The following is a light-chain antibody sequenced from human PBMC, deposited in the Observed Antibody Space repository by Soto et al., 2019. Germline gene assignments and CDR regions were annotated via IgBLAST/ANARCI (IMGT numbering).Light chain of an antibody. V-gene: IGKV3-11*01. CDR1: QSISSY. CDR2: DAS. Sequence: ESVLIQAPATLSLSPGERATLSCRASQSISSYLAWYQQKPGQAPRLLIYDASNRATGIPARFSGSGSGTDFTLTISSLEPEDFAVYYCQQRGNWPPVTFGQGTRMDIK. J-gene: IGKJ5*01. CDR3: QQRGNWPPVT.